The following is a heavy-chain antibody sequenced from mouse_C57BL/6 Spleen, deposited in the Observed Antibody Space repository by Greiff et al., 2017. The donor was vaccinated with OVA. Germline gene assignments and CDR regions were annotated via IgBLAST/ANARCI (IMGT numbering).Heavy chain of an antibody. CDR1: GFSLTSYG. J-gene: IGHJ4*01. CDR3: ARKGVTTVVALDY. V-gene: IGHV2-2*02. D-gene: IGHD1-1*01. CDR2: IWSGGST. Sequence: QVQLQQSGPGLVQPSQSLSITCTVSGFSLTSYGVHWVRQSPGKGLEWLGVIWSGGSTDSNAAFISRLSISKYNSKSQVFFKMNSLQANVTAIYYCARKGVTTVVALDYWGQGTSVTVSS.